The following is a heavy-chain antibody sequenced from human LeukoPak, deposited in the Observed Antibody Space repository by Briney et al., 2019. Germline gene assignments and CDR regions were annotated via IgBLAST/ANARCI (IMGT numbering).Heavy chain of an antibody. V-gene: IGHV3-48*04. J-gene: IGHJ6*02. CDR2: ISSSSSTI. CDR1: GFTFSSYS. Sequence: GGSLRLSCAASGFTFSSYSMNWVRQAPGKGLEWVSYISSSSSTIYYADSVKGRFTISRDNAKNSLYLQMNSLRAEDTAVYYCARVPSYSYGYDYYYGMDVWGQGTTVTVSS. D-gene: IGHD5-18*01. CDR3: ARVPSYSYGYDYYYGMDV.